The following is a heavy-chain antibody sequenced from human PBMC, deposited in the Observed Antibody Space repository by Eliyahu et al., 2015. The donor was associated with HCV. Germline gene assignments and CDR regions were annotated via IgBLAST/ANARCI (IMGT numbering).Heavy chain of an antibody. V-gene: IGHV3-48*04. J-gene: IGHJ4*02. CDR2: ISSSSSII. CDR1: GFXXSTXX. Sequence: EVQLVESGGGLVQPGGSLXLSXXASGFXXSTXXMNWVRQAPGKGLEWISYISSSSSIIHYADSVKGRFTVSRDNAKNSLYLQMNSLGVEDTAVFYCARDRDTSGRSFDYWGQGTLVTVSS. CDR3: ARDRDTSGRSFDY. D-gene: IGHD6-19*01.